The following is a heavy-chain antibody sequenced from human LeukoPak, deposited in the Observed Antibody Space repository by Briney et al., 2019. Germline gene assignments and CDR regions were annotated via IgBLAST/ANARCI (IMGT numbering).Heavy chain of an antibody. Sequence: GGSLRLSCAAPGSTFSSYAMSWVRQAPGKGLEWVSAISGSGGSTYYADSVKGRFTISRDNSKNTLYLQMNSLRAEDTAVYYCAKDTYGSGSYHLDYWGQGTLVTVSS. J-gene: IGHJ4*02. CDR3: AKDTYGSGSYHLDY. D-gene: IGHD3-10*01. V-gene: IGHV3-23*01. CDR2: ISGSGGST. CDR1: GSTFSSYA.